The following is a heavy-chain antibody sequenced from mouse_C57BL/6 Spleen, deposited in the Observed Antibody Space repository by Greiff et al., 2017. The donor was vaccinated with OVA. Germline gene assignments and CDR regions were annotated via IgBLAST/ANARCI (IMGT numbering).Heavy chain of an antibody. Sequence: QVQLQQSGAELVRPGASVKLSCKASGYTFTDYYINWVKQRPGQGLEWIARIYPGSGNTYYNEKFKGKATLTAEKSSSTAYMQLSSLTSEDSAVYFCARRWDENYWGQGTTLTVSS. V-gene: IGHV1-76*01. D-gene: IGHD4-1*01. CDR1: GYTFTDYY. CDR3: ARRWDENY. J-gene: IGHJ2*01. CDR2: IYPGSGNT.